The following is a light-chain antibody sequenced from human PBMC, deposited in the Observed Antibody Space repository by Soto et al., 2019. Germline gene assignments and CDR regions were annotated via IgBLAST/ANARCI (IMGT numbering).Light chain of an antibody. J-gene: IGKJ1*01. CDR3: QQYNSYST. Sequence: DIQMTQSPSTLSASVGDRVTITCRASQSISTWLAWYQQKPGKAPKVLIYKASILESGVPSRFSGSGSGTEFTPTISSLQPDDFATYYCQQYNSYSTFGQGTKVDIK. V-gene: IGKV1-5*03. CDR2: KAS. CDR1: QSISTW.